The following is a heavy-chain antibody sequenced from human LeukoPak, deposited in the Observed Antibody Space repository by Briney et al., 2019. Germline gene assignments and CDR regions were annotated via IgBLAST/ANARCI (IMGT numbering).Heavy chain of an antibody. CDR2: INWNGGST. CDR1: GFTFDDYG. Sequence: RPGGSLRLSCAASGFTFDDYGMSWVRQAPGKGLEWVSGINWNGGSTGYADSVKGRFTISRDNAKNSLYLQMNSLRAEDTAVYYCARALSYCSSTSCSLYYYYYYMDAWGKGTTVTVSS. CDR3: ARALSYCSSTSCSLYYYYYYMDA. D-gene: IGHD2-2*01. V-gene: IGHV3-20*04. J-gene: IGHJ6*03.